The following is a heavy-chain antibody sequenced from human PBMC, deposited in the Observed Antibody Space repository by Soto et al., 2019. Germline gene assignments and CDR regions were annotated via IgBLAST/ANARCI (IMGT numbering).Heavy chain of an antibody. CDR3: ARGVYGSGNYYTGPSAFDI. CDR1: GGTLSDHG. D-gene: IGHD3-10*01. Sequence: QVQLEQSGAEVKKPGSSVKVSCKASGGTLSDHGVAWLRQAPGQGLEWMGGTIPVVNTAKYAQKFQGRVTVTVDKFTNIAYMELSSMRSEDTAFYFCARGVYGSGNYYTGPSAFDIWGQGTMVIVSS. V-gene: IGHV1-69*06. J-gene: IGHJ3*02. CDR2: TIPVVNTA.